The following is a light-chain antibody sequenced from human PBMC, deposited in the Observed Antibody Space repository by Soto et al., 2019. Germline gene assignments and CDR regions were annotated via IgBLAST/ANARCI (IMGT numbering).Light chain of an antibody. Sequence: DIQVTQSPSTLSASVGDRVTITCRASQSISSWLAWYQQKPGKAPKLLIYDASSLESGVPSRFSGSGSGTEFTLTISSLQPDDFATYYCQQGWTFGQGTKV. J-gene: IGKJ1*01. CDR1: QSISSW. CDR2: DAS. V-gene: IGKV1-5*01. CDR3: QQGWT.